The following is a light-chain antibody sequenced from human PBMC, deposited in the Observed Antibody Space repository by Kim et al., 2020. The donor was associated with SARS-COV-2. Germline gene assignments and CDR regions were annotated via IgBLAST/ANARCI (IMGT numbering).Light chain of an antibody. CDR3: QKYDNAPDT. J-gene: IGKJ5*01. V-gene: IGKV1-27*01. Sequence: ASGGDRVTSTCRASQGIGSSLAWYQQKPEKVPKLLIYHASNLQSGAPSRFSGSGSGTDFALTISGLQPEDVASYYCQKYDNAPDTFAQGTRLEIK. CDR1: QGIGSS. CDR2: HAS.